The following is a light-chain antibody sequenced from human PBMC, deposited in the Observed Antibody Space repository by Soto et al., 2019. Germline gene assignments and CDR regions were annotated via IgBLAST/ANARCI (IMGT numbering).Light chain of an antibody. CDR3: QKSNSAPS. V-gene: IGKV1-27*01. J-gene: IGKJ1*01. CDR2: AAS. Sequence: DIQMTQSPSSLSASVGDRVTITCRASQGISNYLAWYQQKPGKVPKLLIYAASTLQSGVPSRFSGSGSGTDFTLTISSLQPEDVATYYCQKSNSAPSFGQGTKLEIK. CDR1: QGISNY.